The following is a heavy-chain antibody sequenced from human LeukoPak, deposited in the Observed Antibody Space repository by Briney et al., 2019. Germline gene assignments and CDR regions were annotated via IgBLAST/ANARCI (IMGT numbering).Heavy chain of an antibody. V-gene: IGHV4-61*02. Sequence: SETLSLTCTVSGGSISSGSYYWSWIRQPAGKGLEWIGRIYTTGSTAYNPSLKSRVTISVDTSKNQFSLKLSSVTAADTAVYYCGRDTNYGSGSYWFDPWGQGTLVTVSS. CDR2: IYTTGST. D-gene: IGHD3-10*01. CDR3: GRDTNYGSGSYWFDP. CDR1: GGSISSGSYY. J-gene: IGHJ5*02.